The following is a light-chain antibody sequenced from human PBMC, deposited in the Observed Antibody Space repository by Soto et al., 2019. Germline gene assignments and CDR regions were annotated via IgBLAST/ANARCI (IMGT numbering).Light chain of an antibody. V-gene: IGLV1-36*01. CDR2: YDD. CDR3: AAWDDSLNGPV. Sequence: QSVLTQPPSVSEAPRQRVTISCSGSSSNIGNNAVNWYQQLPGKAPKLLIYYDDLLPSGVSDRFSGSKSGTSASLAISGRQSEDEADYYCAAWDDSLNGPVFGGGTKLTV. J-gene: IGLJ2*01. CDR1: SSNIGNNA.